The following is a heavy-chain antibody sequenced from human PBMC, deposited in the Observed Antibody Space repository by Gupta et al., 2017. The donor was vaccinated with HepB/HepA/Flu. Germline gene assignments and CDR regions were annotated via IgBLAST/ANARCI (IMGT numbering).Heavy chain of an antibody. CDR3: ARGTTLGH. Sequence: QFLLVQSEPEVKKPGTSVTFSCKASGYTFTTYEISWVRQAPGQGLEWMGWISTYNGKTHYAQKVQGRVTMTTDTSTSKGYMELRSLTADDTAVYYCARGTTLGHWGQGTLITVSS. CDR1: GYTFTTYE. CDR2: ISTYNGKT. D-gene: IGHD1-1*01. J-gene: IGHJ4*02. V-gene: IGHV1-18*01.